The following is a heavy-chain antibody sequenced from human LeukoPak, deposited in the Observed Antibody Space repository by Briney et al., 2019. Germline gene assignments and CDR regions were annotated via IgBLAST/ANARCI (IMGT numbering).Heavy chain of an antibody. D-gene: IGHD3-10*01. J-gene: IGHJ4*02. CDR1: GYTFSDYA. CDR2: VNPNSGGT. Sequence: GASVKVSCKASGYTFSDYAIHWVRQAPGQGLEWMGWVNPNSGGTNYAQKFQGRVTMTRDTSISTAYMELSRLRSDDTAVYYCARDGEWFGESDYWGQGTLVTVSS. CDR3: ARDGEWFGESDY. V-gene: IGHV1-2*02.